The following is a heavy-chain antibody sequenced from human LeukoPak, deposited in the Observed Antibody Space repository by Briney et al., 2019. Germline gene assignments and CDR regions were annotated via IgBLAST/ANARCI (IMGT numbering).Heavy chain of an antibody. Sequence: SGGSLRLSRAASEFTFDKYWMHWVRQAPGKGLVWVSRINGDGTITSYADSVKGAFIISRDNAKNTLYLQVGSLRAEDTAVYYCATGNYYDSRGYYTFGHWGQGTLVTVSS. CDR2: INGDGTIT. J-gene: IGHJ4*02. D-gene: IGHD3-22*01. V-gene: IGHV3-74*01. CDR3: ATGNYYDSRGYYTFGH. CDR1: EFTFDKYW.